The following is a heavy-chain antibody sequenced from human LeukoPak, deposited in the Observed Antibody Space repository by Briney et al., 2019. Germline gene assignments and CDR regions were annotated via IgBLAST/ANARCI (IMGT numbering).Heavy chain of an antibody. CDR1: GGSISSGSYS. CDR2: IYPRGST. J-gene: IGHJ4*02. D-gene: IGHD7-27*01. CDR3: ARFSPRAMGNYFDF. Sequence: SETLSHTCAVSGGSISSGSYSWSWIRQPPGKGLEWIGYIYPRGSTYYNPSLKSRVTMSLDRSANQFSLNLSSVTAADTAVYYCARFSPRAMGNYFDFWGQGTLVTVSS. V-gene: IGHV4-30-2*01.